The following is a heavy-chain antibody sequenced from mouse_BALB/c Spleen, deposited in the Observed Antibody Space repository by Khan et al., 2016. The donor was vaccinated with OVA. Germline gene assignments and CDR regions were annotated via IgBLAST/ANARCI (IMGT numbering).Heavy chain of an antibody. CDR2: ISYSGNT. Sequence: EVQLVESGPGLVKPSQSLSLTCNVTGYSITSDYAWNWIRQFPGNKLEWMGFISYSGNTKYNPSLKSRFSITRDTSKNQFFLQLNAVTTEDTATYYCARVYGGDFDYWGQGTSLTVSS. D-gene: IGHD1-1*01. J-gene: IGHJ2*02. CDR3: ARVYGGDFDY. CDR1: GYSITSDYA. V-gene: IGHV3-2*02.